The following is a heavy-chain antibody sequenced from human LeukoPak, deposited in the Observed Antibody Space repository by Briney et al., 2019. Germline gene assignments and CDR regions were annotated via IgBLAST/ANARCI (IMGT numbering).Heavy chain of an antibody. Sequence: SETLSLTCTVSGASISNYYWSWIRQPPGKGLEWVGYVYDTGSTNYNASLKSRVTISVDTSKNQFSLKLSSVTAADTAVYYCARHEGFGNYNDYYYDIDVWGQGTTVTVSS. J-gene: IGHJ6*02. CDR3: ARHEGFGNYNDYYYDIDV. CDR1: GASISNYY. CDR2: VYDTGST. V-gene: IGHV4-59*08. D-gene: IGHD4-11*01.